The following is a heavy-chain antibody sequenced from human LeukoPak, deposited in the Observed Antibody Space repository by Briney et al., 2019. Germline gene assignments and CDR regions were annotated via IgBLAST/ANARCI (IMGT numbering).Heavy chain of an antibody. Sequence: GGSLRLSCAASGITFSSDAMSWVRQAPGKGLEWVSAISGGSTYYAGSVKGRFTISRDNSKNTLYLQMNSLRAEDTAVYYCAKGYYYGSGSFGFDPWGQGTLVTVSS. CDR1: GITFSSDA. V-gene: IGHV3-23*01. J-gene: IGHJ5*02. D-gene: IGHD3-10*01. CDR3: AKGYYYGSGSFGFDP. CDR2: ISGGST.